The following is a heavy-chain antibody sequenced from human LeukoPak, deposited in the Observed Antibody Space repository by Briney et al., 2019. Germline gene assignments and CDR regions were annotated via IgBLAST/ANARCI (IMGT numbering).Heavy chain of an antibody. D-gene: IGHD2-15*01. CDR1: GGSISRYY. Sequence: SETLSLTCTVSGGSISRYYWSWIRQPPGKGLEWIGYIYYSGSTNYNPSLKSRVTISVDTSKNQFSLKLSSVTAADTAVYYCAREYCSGGTCYLPGYWGQGTLVTVSS. CDR2: IYYSGST. V-gene: IGHV4-59*01. CDR3: AREYCSGGTCYLPGY. J-gene: IGHJ4*02.